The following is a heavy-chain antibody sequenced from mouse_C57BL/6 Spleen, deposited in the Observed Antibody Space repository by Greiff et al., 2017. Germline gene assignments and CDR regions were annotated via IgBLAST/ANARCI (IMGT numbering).Heavy chain of an antibody. CDR2: FGPGSGST. J-gene: IGHJ3*01. CDR1: GYTFTDYY. D-gene: IGHD2-5*01. Sequence: QVHVKQSGAELVKPGASVKISCKASGYTFTDYYINWVKQRPGQGLEWIGKFGPGSGSTYYNEKFKGKATLTADKSSSTAYMQLISLTSEDSAVYFCARAYYSNMGFAYWGQGTLVTVSA. V-gene: IGHV1-77*01. CDR3: ARAYYSNMGFAY.